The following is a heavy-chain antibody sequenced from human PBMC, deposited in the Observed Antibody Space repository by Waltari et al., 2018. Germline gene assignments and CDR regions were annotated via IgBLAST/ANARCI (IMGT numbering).Heavy chain of an antibody. Sequence: EVQLLESGGGLVQPGGSLRLSCAASGFTFSSYAMSWVRQAPGKGLEWVSAISGSGGSTYYADSVKGRVTISRDNSKNTLYLQMNSLRAEDTAVYYCAKGGIVRMVYATPLDAFDIWGQGTMVTVSS. D-gene: IGHD2-8*01. CDR3: AKGGIVRMVYATPLDAFDI. CDR1: GFTFSSYA. CDR2: ISGSGGST. V-gene: IGHV3-23*01. J-gene: IGHJ3*02.